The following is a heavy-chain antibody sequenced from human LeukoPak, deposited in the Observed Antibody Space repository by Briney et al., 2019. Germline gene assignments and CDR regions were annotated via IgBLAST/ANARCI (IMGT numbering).Heavy chain of an antibody. Sequence: SQTLSLTCTVSGGSISSAGYYWSWIRQPPGKGLEWIGYILYRGSTYYNSSLKSRLNMSVDTSKNQFSLNLISVTAADTAVYYCARDPIVNYYDSGASYWYFDLWGRGTLVTVSS. CDR2: ILYRGST. D-gene: IGHD3-22*01. V-gene: IGHV4-30-4*01. J-gene: IGHJ2*01. CDR1: GGSISSAGYY. CDR3: ARDPIVNYYDSGASYWYFDL.